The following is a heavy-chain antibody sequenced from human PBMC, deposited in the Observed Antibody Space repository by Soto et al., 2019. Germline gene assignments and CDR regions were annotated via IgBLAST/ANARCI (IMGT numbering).Heavy chain of an antibody. CDR1: GFTFSSYA. CDR2: ISGSGGST. V-gene: IGHV3-23*01. CDR3: AKGGRVAMVRGVIIPLFFDY. D-gene: IGHD3-10*01. J-gene: IGHJ4*02. Sequence: EVQLLESGGGLVQPGGSLRLSCAASGFTFSSYAMSWVRQAPGKGLEWVSAISGSGGSTYYADSVKGRFTISRDNSKNTLYLQMNSLRAEDTAVYYCAKGGRVAMVRGVIIPLFFDYWGQGPLVTVSS.